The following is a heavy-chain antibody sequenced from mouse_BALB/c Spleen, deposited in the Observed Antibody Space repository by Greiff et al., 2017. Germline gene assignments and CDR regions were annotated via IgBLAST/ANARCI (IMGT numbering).Heavy chain of an antibody. D-gene: IGHD3-1*01. CDR3: ARSGGEYYAMDY. V-gene: IGHV1-18*01. CDR2: INPNNGGT. CDR1: GYTFTDYN. J-gene: IGHJ4*01. Sequence: EVKLVESGPELVKPGASVKIPCKASGYTFTDYNMDWVKQSHGKSLEWIGDINPNNGGTIYNQKFKGKATLTVDKSSSTAYMELRSLTSEDTAVYYCARSGGEYYAMDYWGQGTSVTVSS.